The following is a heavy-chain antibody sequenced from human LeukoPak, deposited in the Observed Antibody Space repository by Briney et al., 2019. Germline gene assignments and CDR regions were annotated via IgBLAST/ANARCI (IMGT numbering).Heavy chain of an antibody. CDR1: GGSISSSTSY. CDR3: APYSSVQWWFDP. V-gene: IGHV4-39*01. CDR2: MHYSGTT. D-gene: IGHD3-22*01. Sequence: SETLSLTCIVSGGSISSSTSYWGWIRQPPGKGLEWIGSMHYSGTTYFNPSLKSRVTISVDTSKNQFSLRLASVTAADSAVYYCAPYSSVQWWFDPWGQGTLVTVSS. J-gene: IGHJ5*02.